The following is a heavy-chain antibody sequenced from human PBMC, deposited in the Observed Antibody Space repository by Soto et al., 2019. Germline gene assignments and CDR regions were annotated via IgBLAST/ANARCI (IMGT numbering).Heavy chain of an antibody. D-gene: IGHD3-10*01. V-gene: IGHV4-31*03. CDR2: IYYSGST. J-gene: IGHJ6*03. CDR1: GGSISSGGYY. Sequence: QVQLQESGPGLVKPSQTLSLTCTVSGGSISSGGYYWSWIRQHPGKGLEWIGYIYYSGSTYYNPSLQRRVTVSVDTSKNPVPLKLGSVTAAETAVYYCARGVRLVRGATYYYYYYMDVWGKGTTVTVSS. CDR3: ARGVRLVRGATYYYYYYMDV.